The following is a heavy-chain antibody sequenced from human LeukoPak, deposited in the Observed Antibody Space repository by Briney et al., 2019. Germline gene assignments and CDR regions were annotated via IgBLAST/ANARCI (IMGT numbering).Heavy chain of an antibody. V-gene: IGHV4-59*12. D-gene: IGHD2-2*01. CDR1: GDSMSDYF. Sequence: AETLSLTCTVSGDSMSDYFWTWIRQPPGKGLEWIGYAADSGSTNYNPSLKSRVTISVDTSKNQFSLKLSSVTAADTAVYYCARALRYCSSTSCYRNYYYYYYMDVWGKGTTVTVSS. J-gene: IGHJ6*03. CDR2: AADSGST. CDR3: ARALRYCSSTSCYRNYYYYYYMDV.